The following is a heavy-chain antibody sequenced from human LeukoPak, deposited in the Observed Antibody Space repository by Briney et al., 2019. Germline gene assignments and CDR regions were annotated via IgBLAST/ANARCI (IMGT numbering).Heavy chain of an antibody. CDR1: GFTVSSNY. D-gene: IGHD6-19*01. V-gene: IGHV3-64*01. CDR2: ISSNGGST. J-gene: IGHJ4*02. Sequence: GGSLRLSCAASGFTVSSNYMSWVRQAPGKGLEYVSAISSNGGSTYYANSVKGRFTISRDNSKNTLYLQMGSLRAEDMAVYYCASLSKGGWYDYWGQGTLVTVSS. CDR3: ASLSKGGWYDY.